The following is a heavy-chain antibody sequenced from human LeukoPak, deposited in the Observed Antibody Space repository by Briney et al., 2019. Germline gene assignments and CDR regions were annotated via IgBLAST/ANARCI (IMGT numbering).Heavy chain of an antibody. CDR2: IYYSGST. CDR3: ARHAQTDPFDY. Sequence: SETLSLTCTVSGGSISSSSYYWGWIRQPPGKGLEWIGSIYYSGSTYYNPSLKSRVTISVDTSKNQFSLKLSSVTAADTAVYYCARHAQTDPFDYWGRGTLVTVSS. CDR1: GGSISSSSYY. J-gene: IGHJ4*02. V-gene: IGHV4-39*01.